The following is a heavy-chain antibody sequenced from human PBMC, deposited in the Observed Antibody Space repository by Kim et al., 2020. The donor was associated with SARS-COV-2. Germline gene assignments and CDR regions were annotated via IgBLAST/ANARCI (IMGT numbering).Heavy chain of an antibody. Sequence: SETLSLTCTVSGGSISSGSYYWSWIRQPAGKGLEWIGRIYTSGSTNYNPSLKSRVTISVDTSKNQFSLKLSSVTAADTAVYYCARDWAAQWELPHYPLYFDPWGQRTLVTVSS. J-gene: IGHJ5*02. CDR1: GGSISSGSYY. V-gene: IGHV4-61*02. CDR2: IYTSGST. CDR3: ARDWAAQWELPHYPLYFDP. D-gene: IGHD1-26*01.